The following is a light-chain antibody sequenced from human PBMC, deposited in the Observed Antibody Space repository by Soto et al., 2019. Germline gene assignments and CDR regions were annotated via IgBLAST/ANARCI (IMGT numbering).Light chain of an antibody. CDR2: GAS. J-gene: IGKJ2*01. Sequence: EIVMTQSPATLSVSPGERATLSCRASQSVSSNLAWYQQKPGQAPRLLIYGASTRATGIPARFSGSGSGTEFTLTISSWQSEDFSVYYCQQYNNWPMYTFGQGTKLEIK. V-gene: IGKV3-15*01. CDR3: QQYNNWPMYT. CDR1: QSVSSN.